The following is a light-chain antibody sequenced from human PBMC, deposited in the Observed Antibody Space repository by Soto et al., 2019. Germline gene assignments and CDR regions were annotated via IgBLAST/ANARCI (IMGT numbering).Light chain of an antibody. J-gene: IGLJ1*01. V-gene: IGLV2-8*01. CDR2: EVS. CDR1: SSDVGGYNY. CDR3: SSYVGSNNFV. Sequence: QSALTQPPSASGSPGQSFTISCTGTSSDVGGYNYVSWYQQHPGKAPKLMIYEVSKRPSGVPDRFSGSKSGNTASLTVSGLQAEDEADYYCSSYVGSNNFVFGTGTKV.